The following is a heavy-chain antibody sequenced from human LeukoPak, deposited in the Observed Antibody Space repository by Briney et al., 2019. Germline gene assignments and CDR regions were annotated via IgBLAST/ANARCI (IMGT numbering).Heavy chain of an antibody. D-gene: IGHD5-12*01. CDR2: FNPNSGAT. CDR1: GYTLIGYY. CDR3: ARGEAATTPWFEY. V-gene: IGHV1-2*02. J-gene: IGHJ4*02. Sequence: ASVKVSCKASGYTLIGYYIHWVRQAPGQGLEWMAWFNPNSGATNQAQRFQGRVTMTRDASIRTAYMELSRLRYDDTAVYYCARGEAATTPWFEYWGQGTLLTVSS.